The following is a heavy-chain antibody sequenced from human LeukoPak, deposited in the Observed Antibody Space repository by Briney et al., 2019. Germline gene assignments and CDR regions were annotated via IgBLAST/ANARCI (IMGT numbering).Heavy chain of an antibody. Sequence: PGGSLRLSCAASGFTFSSYSMNWVRQAPGKGLEWVSSISSSSSYIYYADSVKGRFTISRDNAKNSLYLQMNSLRAEDTAVYYCARDFSELVGSYYFDYWGQGTLVTVSS. CDR2: ISSSSSYI. V-gene: IGHV3-21*01. D-gene: IGHD3-10*01. CDR1: GFTFSSYS. CDR3: ARDFSELVGSYYFDY. J-gene: IGHJ4*02.